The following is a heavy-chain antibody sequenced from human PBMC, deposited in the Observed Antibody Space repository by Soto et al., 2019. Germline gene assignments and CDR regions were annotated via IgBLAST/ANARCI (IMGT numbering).Heavy chain of an antibody. V-gene: IGHV4-4*07. Sequence: QVQLQESGPGLVKPSETLSLTCTVSGGSISTYWWSWIRQSAGKGLEWIGRIYTSGTTNYNPSLKSRVTMSVDTSKNQFSLKLSSVTAADTAIYYCAREGSGSYYADFWGQGTLVTVSS. J-gene: IGHJ4*02. D-gene: IGHD1-26*01. CDR3: AREGSGSYYADF. CDR1: GGSISTYW. CDR2: IYTSGTT.